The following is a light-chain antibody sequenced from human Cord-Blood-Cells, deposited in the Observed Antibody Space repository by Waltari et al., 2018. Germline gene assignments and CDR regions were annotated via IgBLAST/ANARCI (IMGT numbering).Light chain of an antibody. V-gene: IGLV2-18*02. CDR1: SRDVGSYTR. CDR3: SSYTSSSTFHVV. Sequence: QSALTQPPSVSGSPGQSVTIACTGHSRDVGSYTRVTWYQQPPRTAPKLKIYEVSNRPSGVPDRFSGSKSGNTASLTISGLQAEDEADYYCSSYTSSSTFHVVFGGGTKLTVL. J-gene: IGLJ2*01. CDR2: EVS.